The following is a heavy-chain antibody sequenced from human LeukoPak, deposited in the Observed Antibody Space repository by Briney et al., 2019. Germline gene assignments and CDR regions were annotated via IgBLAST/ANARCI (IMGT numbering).Heavy chain of an antibody. CDR3: ARAGPYDYGDYDAFDI. J-gene: IGHJ3*02. Sequence: GGSLRLSCAASGFTFSSNSMTWVRQAPGKGLEWVSSISSSSSYIYYADSVKGRFTTSRDNAKNSLYLQMNSLRAEDTAVYYCARAGPYDYGDYDAFDIWGQGTMVTVSS. CDR2: ISSSSSYI. CDR1: GFTFSSNS. D-gene: IGHD4-17*01. V-gene: IGHV3-21*06.